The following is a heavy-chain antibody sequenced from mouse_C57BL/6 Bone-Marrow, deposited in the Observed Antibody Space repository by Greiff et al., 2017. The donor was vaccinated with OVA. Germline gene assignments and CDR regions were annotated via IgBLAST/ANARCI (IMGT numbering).Heavy chain of an antibody. Sequence: EVHLVESGGDLVKPGGSLKLSCAASGFTFSSYGMSWVRQTPDKRLEWVATISSGGSYTYYPDSVKGRFTISRDNAKNTLYLQMSSLKSEDTAMYYCARQGGTGTYYYAMDYWGQGTSVTVSS. V-gene: IGHV5-6*01. CDR2: ISSGGSYT. D-gene: IGHD4-1*01. CDR3: ARQGGTGTYYYAMDY. J-gene: IGHJ4*01. CDR1: GFTFSSYG.